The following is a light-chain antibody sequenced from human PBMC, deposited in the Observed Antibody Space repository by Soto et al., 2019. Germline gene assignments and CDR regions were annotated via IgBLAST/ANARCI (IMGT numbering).Light chain of an antibody. J-gene: IGKJ1*01. CDR3: EQSYSTSWT. Sequence: DIQMTQSPSSLSASVGDRVIITCRASQIISGFLNWYLQKPGKTPKLLIQGASKLHSGVPSRFNVSISGTDVALTISSLYPEDLATYISEQSYSTSWTVGQGTKVYIK. CDR1: QIISGF. CDR2: GAS. V-gene: IGKV1-39*01.